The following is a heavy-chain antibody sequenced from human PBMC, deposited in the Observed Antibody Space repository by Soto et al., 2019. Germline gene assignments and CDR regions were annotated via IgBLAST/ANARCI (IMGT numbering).Heavy chain of an antibody. D-gene: IGHD1-26*01. J-gene: IGHJ4*02. Sequence: QVQLVQSGAEVKKPGASVKVSCKASGYTFTSYGISWVRQAPGQGLEWMGWISAYNGNTNYAQKLQGRVTMTTDTSTSTAYIELRSLRSDDTAVYYCARDLWVGATKGSFDYWGQGTLVTVSS. CDR1: GYTFTSYG. CDR2: ISAYNGNT. CDR3: ARDLWVGATKGSFDY. V-gene: IGHV1-18*01.